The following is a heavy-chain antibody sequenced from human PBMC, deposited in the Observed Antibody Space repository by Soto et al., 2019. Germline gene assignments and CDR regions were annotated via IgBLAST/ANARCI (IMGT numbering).Heavy chain of an antibody. CDR3: ASGYDFWSGGAYMDV. CDR1: GYTFTSYA. J-gene: IGHJ6*03. CDR2: INAGSGNT. D-gene: IGHD3-3*01. Sequence: QVQLVQSGAEVKKPGASVKVSCKASGYTFTSYAMHWVRQAPGQRLEWMGWINAGSGNTKYSQKFQGRVTITRDTSASTAYMELSSLRSEDTAVYYCASGYDFWSGGAYMDVWGKGTTVTVSS. V-gene: IGHV1-3*01.